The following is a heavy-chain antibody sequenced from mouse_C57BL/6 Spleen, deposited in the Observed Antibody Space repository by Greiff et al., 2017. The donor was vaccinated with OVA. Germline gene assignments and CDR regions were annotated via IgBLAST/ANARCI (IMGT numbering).Heavy chain of an antibody. V-gene: IGHV5-4*01. Sequence: EVQLVESGGGLVKPGGSLKLSCAASGFTFSSYAMSWVRQTPEKRLEWVATISDGGSYTYYPDNVKGRFTISRDNAKNNLYLQMSHLKSEDTAMYYCARERTGTGVDYWGQGTTLTVSS. J-gene: IGHJ2*01. CDR1: GFTFSSYA. CDR2: ISDGGSYT. D-gene: IGHD4-1*01. CDR3: ARERTGTGVDY.